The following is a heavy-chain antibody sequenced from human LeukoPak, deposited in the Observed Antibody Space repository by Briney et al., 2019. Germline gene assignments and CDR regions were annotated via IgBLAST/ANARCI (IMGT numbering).Heavy chain of an antibody. CDR1: GFTFSDSF. Sequence: GGSLRLSCAASGFTFSDSFMSWIRQAPGKGLAWIAYISSRSRTTHYADSVKGRFTISRDNAKSSLFLQMDSLRAEDTAVYYCARHSQQLVFSPFDYGGQGSVVTVSS. D-gene: IGHD6-6*01. J-gene: IGHJ4*02. V-gene: IGHV3-11*01. CDR2: ISSRSRTT. CDR3: ARHSQQLVFSPFDY.